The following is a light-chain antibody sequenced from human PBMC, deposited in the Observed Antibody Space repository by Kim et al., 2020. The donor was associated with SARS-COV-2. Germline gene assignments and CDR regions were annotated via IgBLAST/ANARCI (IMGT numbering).Light chain of an antibody. CDR2: DTS. Sequence: ATLSWSPGERATLSCRASQSVSSYFAWYQQKPGQAPRLIIYDTSTRATGVPARFSGSGSGTDSTLTISSLETEDFAVYYCQQRRTFGQGTKVDIK. CDR3: QQRRT. J-gene: IGKJ1*01. CDR1: QSVSSY. V-gene: IGKV3-11*01.